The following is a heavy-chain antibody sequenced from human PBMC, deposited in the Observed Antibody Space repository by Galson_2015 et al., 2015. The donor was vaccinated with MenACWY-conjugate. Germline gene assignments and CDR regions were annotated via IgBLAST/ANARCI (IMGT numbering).Heavy chain of an antibody. CDR3: ARDAGNFRFHP. CDR1: GFTFSSYS. CDR2: ISSSSSTI. D-gene: IGHD4-23*01. V-gene: IGHV3-48*04. Sequence: SLRLSCAASGFTFSSYSMNWVRQAPGKGLEWVSYISSSSSTIEYADSVKGRLTISRDNAKNSLYLQMNSMRAEDTAVYYCARDAGNFRFHPWGQGPLSTVSS. J-gene: IGHJ5*02.